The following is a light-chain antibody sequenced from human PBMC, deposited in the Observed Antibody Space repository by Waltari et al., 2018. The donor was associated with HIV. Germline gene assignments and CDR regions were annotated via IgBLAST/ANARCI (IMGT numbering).Light chain of an antibody. CDR1: RSNLAPGHS. V-gene: IGLV1-40*01. CDR3: QSYDRSLSNWV. CDR2: GNS. Sequence: QPVLTQPPSVSGAPGQRVTITCTGSRSNLAPGHSVPWYQQLPGTAPKLLLYGNSNRPSGVPDRFSGSKSGTSASLAISGLQPDDETDYYCQSYDRSLSNWVFGGGTKLTVL. J-gene: IGLJ3*02.